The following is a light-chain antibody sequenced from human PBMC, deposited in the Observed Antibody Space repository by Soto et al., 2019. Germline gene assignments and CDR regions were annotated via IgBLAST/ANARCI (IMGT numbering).Light chain of an antibody. Sequence: QSALTQPASVSGSPGQSITISCTGTSSDVGGYNYVSWYQQHPVKAPKLMIYEVSNRPSGVSNRFSGSKSGNTASLTISGHQAEDEADYYCSSYTSRSSDVFGNGTKVT. CDR2: EVS. CDR3: SSYTSRSSDV. V-gene: IGLV2-14*01. CDR1: SSDVGGYNY. J-gene: IGLJ6*01.